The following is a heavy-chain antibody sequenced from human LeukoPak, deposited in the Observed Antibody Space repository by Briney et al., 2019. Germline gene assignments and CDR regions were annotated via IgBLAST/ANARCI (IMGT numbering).Heavy chain of an antibody. CDR2: ISDSGDRT. J-gene: IGHJ4*02. CDR1: GFSFGSYA. V-gene: IGHV3-23*01. Sequence: GGSLRLSCAASGFSFGSYALAWVRQAPGKGLEWVSGISDSGDRTSYGDSVKGRFTIFRDNSKNTLYLQMNSLRVEDTAVYFCAKDGVSSSVVLGADQWGQGTLVIVSS. CDR3: AKDGVSSSVVLGADQ. D-gene: IGHD3-16*01.